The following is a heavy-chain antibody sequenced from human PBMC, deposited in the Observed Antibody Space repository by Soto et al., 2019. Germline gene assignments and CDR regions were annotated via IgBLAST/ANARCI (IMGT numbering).Heavy chain of an antibody. D-gene: IGHD5-12*01. CDR2: ISGSGGST. Sequence: EVQLLESGGGLVQPGGSLRLSCAASGFTFSSYAMSWVRQAPGKGLEWVSAISGSGGSTYYAVSVKGRFTNTRDNSKNTLYLQINSLRAEDTTVYYSTKPRWVPTPDAFDIWGQGTMVTVYS. CDR1: GFTFSSYA. J-gene: IGHJ3*02. V-gene: IGHV3-23*01. CDR3: TKPRWVPTPDAFDI.